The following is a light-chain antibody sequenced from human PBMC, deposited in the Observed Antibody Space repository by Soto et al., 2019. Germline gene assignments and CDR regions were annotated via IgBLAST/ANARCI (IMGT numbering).Light chain of an antibody. J-gene: IGKJ1*01. CDR2: GAS. CDR1: QGFSSS. V-gene: IGKV3-20*01. CDR3: QQYGSSGT. Sequence: EIVVTQSPGTLSVTPGERATLSCRASQGFSSSLAWYQQKPGQAPRLLIYGASNRATGIPDRFSGSGSGTDFTLTISRLEPEDFAVYYCQQYGSSGTFGQGTKVDIK.